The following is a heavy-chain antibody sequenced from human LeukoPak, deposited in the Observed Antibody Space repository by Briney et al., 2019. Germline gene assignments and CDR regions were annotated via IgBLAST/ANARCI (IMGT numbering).Heavy chain of an antibody. J-gene: IGHJ4*02. CDR2: ISYDGSNK. D-gene: IGHD6-13*01. CDR3: ARDLGGQQLVDY. V-gene: IGHV3-30-3*01. Sequence: LAVISYDGSNKYYADSVKGRFTISRDNSKNTLYLQMNSLRAEDTAVYYCARDLGGQQLVDYWGQGTLVTVSS.